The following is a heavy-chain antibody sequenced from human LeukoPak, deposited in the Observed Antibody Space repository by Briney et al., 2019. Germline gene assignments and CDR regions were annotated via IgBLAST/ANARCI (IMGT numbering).Heavy chain of an antibody. V-gene: IGHV1-18*01. D-gene: IGHD2-15*01. J-gene: IGHJ4*02. CDR2: ISGYNGKI. Sequence: ASVKVSCKASGHTFVSYGISWVRQAPGQGLEWMGWISGYNGKINYAQKFQGRVTMTTDTSTSTAYLELRSLRSDDTAVYYCARLGYCSGGSCLAYFDYWGQGTLVTVSS. CDR3: ARLGYCSGGSCLAYFDY. CDR1: GHTFVSYG.